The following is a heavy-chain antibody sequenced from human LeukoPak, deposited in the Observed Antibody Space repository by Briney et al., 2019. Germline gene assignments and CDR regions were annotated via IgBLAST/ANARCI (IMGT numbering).Heavy chain of an antibody. Sequence: GGSLRLSCAASGFTFSSYSMNWVRQAPGKGLEWVSSISSSSSYIYYADSVKGRFTISRDNAKNSLYLQMNSLRAEDTAVYYCARGIAALGFDPWGQGALVTVSS. CDR1: GFTFSSYS. D-gene: IGHD6-6*01. V-gene: IGHV3-21*01. CDR2: ISSSSSYI. CDR3: ARGIAALGFDP. J-gene: IGHJ5*02.